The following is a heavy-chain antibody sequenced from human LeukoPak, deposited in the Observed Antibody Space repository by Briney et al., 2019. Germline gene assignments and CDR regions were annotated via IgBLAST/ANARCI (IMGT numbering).Heavy chain of an antibody. Sequence: GGSLRLSCAATGFTFISYAMSWVRQAPGKGLEWVSGVSGSDGITYYADSVKGRFAGSRNNSKNSLYLQMNSLRAKDTAVYYCAKGGVCDFWIRDFFDYWGQGTRVTVSS. J-gene: IGHJ4*02. CDR2: VSGSDGIT. CDR1: GFTFISYA. CDR3: AKGGVCDFWIRDFFDY. V-gene: IGHV3-23*01. D-gene: IGHD3-3*01.